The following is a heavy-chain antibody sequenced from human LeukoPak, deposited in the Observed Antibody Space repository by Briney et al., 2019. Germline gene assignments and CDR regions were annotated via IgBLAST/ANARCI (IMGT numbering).Heavy chain of an antibody. Sequence: GGSLRLSCAASGFTFSSYGMHWVRQAPGDRLGWVAFIRYDGSNKYYADSVKGRFTISRDNSKNTLYLQMNSLRAEDTAVYYCATAHLWFGELNGSGTYFDYWGQGTLVTVSS. CDR1: GFTFSSYG. D-gene: IGHD3-10*01. CDR2: IRYDGSNK. J-gene: IGHJ4*02. V-gene: IGHV3-30*02. CDR3: ATAHLWFGELNGSGTYFDY.